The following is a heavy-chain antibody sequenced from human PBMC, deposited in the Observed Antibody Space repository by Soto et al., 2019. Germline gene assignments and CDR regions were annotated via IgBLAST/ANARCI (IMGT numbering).Heavy chain of an antibody. V-gene: IGHV4-59*01. D-gene: IGHD2-15*01. CDR1: VASLNSYY. CDR2: AYYTGRT. J-gene: IGHJ5*02. CDR3: ARTYCSGGNCYTGGNCFDP. Sequence: SDTLFLTCTFSVASLNSYYWRLFRQAPGKGREGIGYAYYTGRTNYNPALKRRGTMSVDTSKSQFSLKVNSVTAADTAVYYCARTYCSGGNCYTGGNCFDPWGQGTLGTVS.